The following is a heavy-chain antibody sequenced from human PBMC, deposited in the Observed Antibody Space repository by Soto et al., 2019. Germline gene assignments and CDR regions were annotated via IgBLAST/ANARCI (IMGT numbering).Heavy chain of an antibody. J-gene: IGHJ6*02. CDR2: IYYSGST. V-gene: IGHV4-61*01. D-gene: IGHD1-1*01. Sequence: PSETLSLTCTVSGGSVSSGSYYWSWIRQPPGKGLEWIGYIYYSGSTNYNPSLKSRVTISVDTSKNQFSLKLSSVTAADTAVYYCARGRPGYYYYGMDVWGQGTTVTV. CDR1: GGSVSSGSYY. CDR3: ARGRPGYYYYGMDV.